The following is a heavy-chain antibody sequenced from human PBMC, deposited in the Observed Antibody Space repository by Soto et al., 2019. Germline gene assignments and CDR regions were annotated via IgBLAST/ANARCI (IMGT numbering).Heavy chain of an antibody. J-gene: IGHJ5*02. CDR1: GYTFPSYY. D-gene: IGHD2-15*01. CDR3: ARDINCSGGSCYSFDP. V-gene: IGHV1-46*01. CDR2: INPSGGST. Sequence: ASVKVSCKASGYTFPSYYMHWVRQAPGQGLEWMGIINPSGGSTSYAQKFQGRVTMTRDTSTSTVYMELSSLRSEDTAVYYCARDINCSGGSCYSFDPWGQGTLVTVSS.